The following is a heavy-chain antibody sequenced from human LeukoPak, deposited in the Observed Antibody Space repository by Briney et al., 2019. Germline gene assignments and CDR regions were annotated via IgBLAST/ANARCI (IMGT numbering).Heavy chain of an antibody. J-gene: IGHJ4*02. CDR3: AKSHHVTAIDY. Sequence: GGSLRLSCAASGFTVSSNYMSWVRQAPGKGLEWVSVIYSGGSTYYADSVKGRFTISRDNSKNTLYLQMNSLRADDTAVYYCAKSHHVTAIDYWGQGTLVTVSS. V-gene: IGHV3-53*01. CDR2: IYSGGST. CDR1: GFTVSSNY. D-gene: IGHD2-21*02.